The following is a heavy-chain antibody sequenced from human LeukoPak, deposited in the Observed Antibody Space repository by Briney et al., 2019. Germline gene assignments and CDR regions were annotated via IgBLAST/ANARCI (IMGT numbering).Heavy chain of an antibody. CDR2: VHLSGAS. J-gene: IGHJ4*02. D-gene: IGHD1-26*01. V-gene: IGHV4-4*02. Sequence: PSGTLSLTCAVSGGSILTTNWWSWVRQPPGKGLEWIGEVHLSGASNYNPSLKCRVNMSIDKSKNQLSLELTSVTAADTATYYCTRESGAFSPFGFWGQGTLVTVSS. CDR3: TRESGAFSPFGF. CDR1: GGSILTTNW.